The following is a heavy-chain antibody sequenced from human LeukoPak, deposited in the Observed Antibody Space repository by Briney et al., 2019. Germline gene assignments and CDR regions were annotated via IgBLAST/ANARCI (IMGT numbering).Heavy chain of an antibody. V-gene: IGHV1-3*01. CDR2: INAGNGNT. CDR1: GYTFTSYA. J-gene: IGHJ4*02. CDR3: ARDRVAGYSSGWYMGPLDY. D-gene: IGHD6-19*01. Sequence: GASVKVSCKASGYTFTSYAMHWVRQAPGQRLEWMGWINAGNGNTKYSQKFQGRVTITRDTSASTAYMELSSLRSEDTAVYYCARDRVAGYSSGWYMGPLDYWGQGTLVTVSS.